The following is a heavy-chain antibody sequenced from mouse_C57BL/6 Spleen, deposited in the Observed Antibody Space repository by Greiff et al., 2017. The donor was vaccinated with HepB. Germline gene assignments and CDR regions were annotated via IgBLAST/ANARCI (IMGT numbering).Heavy chain of an antibody. Sequence: EVKLQESGPGLVKPSQSLSLTCSVTGYSITSGYYWNWIRQFPGNKLEWMGYISYDGSNNYNPSLKNRISITRDTSKNQFFLKLNSVTTEDTATYYCARVSEDDLYYFDDWGQGTTLTVSS. CDR1: GYSITSGYY. J-gene: IGHJ2*01. D-gene: IGHD2-4*01. CDR3: ARVSEDDLYYFDD. V-gene: IGHV3-6*01. CDR2: ISYDGSN.